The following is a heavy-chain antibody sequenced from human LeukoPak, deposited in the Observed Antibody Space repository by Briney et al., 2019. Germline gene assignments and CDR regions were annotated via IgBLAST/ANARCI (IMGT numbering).Heavy chain of an antibody. CDR2: ISSSSSYI. Sequence: GGSLRLSCAASGFTFSSYSMNWVRQAPGKGLEWVSSISSSSSYIYYVDSVKGRFTISRDNAKNSLYLQMNSLRAEDTAVYYCARVGHRAAADHLVAFDIWGQGTMVTVSS. V-gene: IGHV3-21*01. J-gene: IGHJ3*02. CDR3: ARVGHRAAADHLVAFDI. D-gene: IGHD6-13*01. CDR1: GFTFSSYS.